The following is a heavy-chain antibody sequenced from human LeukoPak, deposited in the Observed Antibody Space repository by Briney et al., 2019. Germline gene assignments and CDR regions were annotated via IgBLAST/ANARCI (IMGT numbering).Heavy chain of an antibody. Sequence: SETLSLTCTVSGGSIGSYYWSWIRQPPGKGLEWIGYIYYSGSTNYNPSLKSRVTISVDTSKNQFSLKLSSVTAADTAVYYCARFLRGDASFDYWGQGTLVTVSS. CDR1: GGSIGSYY. V-gene: IGHV4-59*01. J-gene: IGHJ4*02. CDR2: IYYSGST. CDR3: ARFLRGDASFDY. D-gene: IGHD3-10*01.